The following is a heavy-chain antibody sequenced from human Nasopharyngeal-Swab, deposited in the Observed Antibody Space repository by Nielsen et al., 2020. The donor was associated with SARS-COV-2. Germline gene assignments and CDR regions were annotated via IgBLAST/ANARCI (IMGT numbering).Heavy chain of an antibody. CDR3: ARDMGGYGIEDYYYYYGMDV. D-gene: IGHD5-12*01. V-gene: IGHV1-8*02. CDR2: TNPNSGNT. Sequence: ASVKVSCKASGYTFTGYYMHWVRQATGQGLEWMGWTNPNSGNTGYAQKFQGRVTMTRNTSISTAYMELSSLRSEDTAVYYCARDMGGYGIEDYYYYYGMDVWGQGTTVTVSS. J-gene: IGHJ6*02. CDR1: GYTFTGYY.